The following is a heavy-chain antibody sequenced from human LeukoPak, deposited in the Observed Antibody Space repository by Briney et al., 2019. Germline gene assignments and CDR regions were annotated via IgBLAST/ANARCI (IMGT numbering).Heavy chain of an antibody. V-gene: IGHV4-31*03. CDR2: IYYSGST. CDR1: GGSISSGGYS. D-gene: IGHD3-22*01. Sequence: SQTLSLTCTVSGGSISSGGYSWSWIRQHPGKGLEWIGYIYYSGSTYYNPSLKSRVTISVDTSKSQFSLKLSSVTAADTAVYYCARETYYYDSSALPDDAFDIWGQGTMVTVSS. CDR3: ARETYYYDSSALPDDAFDI. J-gene: IGHJ3*02.